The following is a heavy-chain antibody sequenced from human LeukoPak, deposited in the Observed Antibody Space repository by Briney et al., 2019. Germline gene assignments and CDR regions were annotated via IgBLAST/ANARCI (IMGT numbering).Heavy chain of an antibody. CDR2: ISYDGSNK. CDR3: AKDLGAPGGYSYGYLFDY. Sequence: GRSLRLSCAASGFTFSSYGMHRVRQAPGKGLEWVAVISYDGSNKYYADSVKGRFTISRDNSKNTLYLQMNSLRAEDTAVYYCAKDLGAPGGYSYGYLFDYWGQGTLVTVSS. J-gene: IGHJ4*02. V-gene: IGHV3-30*18. CDR1: GFTFSSYG. D-gene: IGHD5-18*01.